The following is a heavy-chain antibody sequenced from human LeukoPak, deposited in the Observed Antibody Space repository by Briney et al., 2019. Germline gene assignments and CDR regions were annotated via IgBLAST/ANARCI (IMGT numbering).Heavy chain of an antibody. Sequence: SQTLSLTCSISGDSVSSKNAAWNWIRQAPSRGLEWLGRTYYRSKWYYEYAVSVKSRITIRSDTSKNQFSLQLNSATPEDTAVYYCASTHGPIDHWGQGTLVTVSS. V-gene: IGHV6-1*01. CDR3: ASTHGPIDH. J-gene: IGHJ5*02. CDR2: TYYRSKWYY. D-gene: IGHD2-15*01. CDR1: GDSVSSKNAA.